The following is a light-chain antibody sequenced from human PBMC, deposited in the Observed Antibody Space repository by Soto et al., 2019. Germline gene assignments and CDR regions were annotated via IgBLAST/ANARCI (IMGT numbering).Light chain of an antibody. CDR2: EVT. V-gene: IGLV2-8*01. CDR3: TSYAGSNNFVV. Sequence: QSALTQPPSASGSPGQSVTISCTGTSSDVGGYNNVSWYRQYPGKAPKLIIYEVTKRPSGVPDRYSGSKSGNTASLTVSGLQAEDEADYYCTSYAGSNNFVVFGGGTQLTVL. CDR1: SSDVGGYNN. J-gene: IGLJ2*01.